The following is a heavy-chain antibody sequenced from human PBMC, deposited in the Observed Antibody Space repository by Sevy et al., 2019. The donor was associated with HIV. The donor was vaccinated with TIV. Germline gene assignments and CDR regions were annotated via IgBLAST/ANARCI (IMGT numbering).Heavy chain of an antibody. J-gene: IGHJ6*02. CDR2: IKQDGSEK. CDR1: GFTFSSYW. V-gene: IGHV3-7*03. CDR3: ARASSTSSHYGMDV. Sequence: GGSLRLSCAASGFTFSSYWMSWVRQAPGKGLEWVANIKQDGSEKYDVDPVKGRFTISRDNAKNSLYLQMNSLRAEDTAVYYCARASSTSSHYGMDVWGQGTTVTVSS. D-gene: IGHD2-2*01.